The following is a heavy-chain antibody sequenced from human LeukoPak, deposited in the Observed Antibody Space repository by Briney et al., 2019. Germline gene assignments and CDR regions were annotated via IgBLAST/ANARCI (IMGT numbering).Heavy chain of an antibody. CDR3: ARETADYGDSRFDY. V-gene: IGHV3-30*04. CDR1: GFTFSGYA. D-gene: IGHD4-17*01. Sequence: PGRSLRLSCAASGFTFSGYAMHWVRQAPGKGLEGVAVISYDGSNKYYADSVRGRFTISRDNSKNTLYLQMNSLRVEDTAVYYCARETADYGDSRFDYWGQGSLVTVSS. J-gene: IGHJ4*02. CDR2: ISYDGSNK.